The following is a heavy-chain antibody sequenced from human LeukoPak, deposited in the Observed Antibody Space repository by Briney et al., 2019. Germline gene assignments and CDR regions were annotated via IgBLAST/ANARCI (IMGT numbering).Heavy chain of an antibody. Sequence: PGGSLRLSCAASGFTFSSYSMNWVRQAPGKGLEWVSSISSSSSYIYYADSVKGRFTISRDNAKNSLHLQMNSLRAEDTAVYYCARKDTAIDYWGQGTLVTVSS. CDR1: GFTFSSYS. CDR3: ARKDTAIDY. CDR2: ISSSSSYI. V-gene: IGHV3-21*01. J-gene: IGHJ4*02. D-gene: IGHD5-18*01.